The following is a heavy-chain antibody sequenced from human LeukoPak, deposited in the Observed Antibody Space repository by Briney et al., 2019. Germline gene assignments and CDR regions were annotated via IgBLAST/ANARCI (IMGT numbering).Heavy chain of an antibody. J-gene: IGHJ3*02. V-gene: IGHV4-39*02. CDR1: GGSISSSSYY. CDR3: ARDTHSSGYYGPWDAFDI. Sequence: SETLSLTCTVSGGSISSSSYYWGWIRQPPGKGLEWIGSIYYSGSTYYNPSLKSRVTISVDTSKNQFSLKLSSVTAADTAVYYCARDTHSSGYYGPWDAFDIWGQGTMVTVSS. CDR2: IYYSGST. D-gene: IGHD3-22*01.